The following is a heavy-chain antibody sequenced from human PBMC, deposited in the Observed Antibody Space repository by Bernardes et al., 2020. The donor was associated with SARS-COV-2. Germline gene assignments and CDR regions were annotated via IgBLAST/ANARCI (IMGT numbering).Heavy chain of an antibody. CDR1: GFSLRNPG. D-gene: IGHD4-17*01. CDR2: LWHDGSNA. V-gene: IGHV3-33*01. Sequence: SCAASGFSLRNPGMHWVRQKPGPGLAWVALLWHDGSNAYYADSVKGRFTISRDNSKNTLYLQMNSLRAEDTSLYYCARESSGDGDYADYWGQGTLVTVSS. CDR3: ARESSGDGDYADY. J-gene: IGHJ4*02.